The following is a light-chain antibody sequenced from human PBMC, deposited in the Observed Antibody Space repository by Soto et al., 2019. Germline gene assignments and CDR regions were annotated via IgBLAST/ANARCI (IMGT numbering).Light chain of an antibody. V-gene: IGLV2-11*01. CDR2: DVS. CDR1: SSDVGGYNY. Sequence: QSALTQPRSVSGSPGQSVTISCTGTSSDVGGYNYVSWYQQHPGKAPKLMIYDVSKRPSGVPDRFSGSKSGNTASLTISGLQAEDEADYYCCSYAGSGLVFGTGTKVNVL. CDR3: CSYAGSGLV. J-gene: IGLJ1*01.